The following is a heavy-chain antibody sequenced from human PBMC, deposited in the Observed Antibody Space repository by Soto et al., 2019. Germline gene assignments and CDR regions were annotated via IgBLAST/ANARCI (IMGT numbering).Heavy chain of an antibody. CDR3: AREARGAYYYDLNHYAVNY. V-gene: IGHV4-59*01. J-gene: IGHJ4*02. CDR2: ISHSGST. D-gene: IGHD3-22*01. CDR1: GGSISDDY. Sequence: ASETLSLTCTVSGGSISDDYWSWIRQPPGKGLEWIGHISHSGSTNYNPSLKSRVTISVDTSKRQFSLKLSSVTAADTAVYYCAREARGAYYYDLNHYAVNYWGQGTLVTVSS.